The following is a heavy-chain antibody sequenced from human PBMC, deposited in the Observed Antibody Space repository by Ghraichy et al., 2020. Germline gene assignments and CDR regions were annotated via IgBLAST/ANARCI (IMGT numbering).Heavy chain of an antibody. Sequence: GGSLRLSCAASGFTFSSYGMHWVRQAPGKGLEWVAVIWYDGSNKYYADSVKGRFTISRDNSKNTLYLQMNSLRAEDTAVYYCARGGYCSSTSCYEDYYYGMDVWGQGTTVTVSS. V-gene: IGHV3-33*08. CDR2: IWYDGSNK. CDR3: ARGGYCSSTSCYEDYYYGMDV. J-gene: IGHJ6*02. CDR1: GFTFSSYG. D-gene: IGHD2-2*01.